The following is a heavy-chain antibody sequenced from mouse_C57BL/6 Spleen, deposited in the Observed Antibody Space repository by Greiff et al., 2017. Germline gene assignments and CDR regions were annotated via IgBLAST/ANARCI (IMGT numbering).Heavy chain of an antibody. CDR3: ARRGGYYAMDY. V-gene: IGHV1-55*01. J-gene: IGHJ4*01. CDR1: GYTFTSYW. CDR2: IYPGSGST. Sequence: VQLQQPGAELVKPGASVKMSCKASGYTFTSYWITWVKQRPGQGLEWIGDIYPGSGSTNYNEKFKSKATLTVDTSSSTAYMQLSSLTSADSAVYYCARRGGYYAMDYWGQGTSVTVSS.